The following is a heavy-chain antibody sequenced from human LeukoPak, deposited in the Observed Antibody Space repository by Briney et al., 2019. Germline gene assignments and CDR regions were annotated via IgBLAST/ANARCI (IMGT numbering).Heavy chain of an antibody. CDR2: ISWNSGSR. CDR1: GFTFDDYA. D-gene: IGHD3-22*01. Sequence: GGSLRLSCAASGFTFDDYAMHWVRQAPGKGLEWVSGISWNSGSRGYADSVKGRFTISRDNSKNTLHLQMNSLRAEDTAVYYCARANLYYGSSGYGYDYWGQGTLVTVSS. J-gene: IGHJ4*02. V-gene: IGHV3-9*01. CDR3: ARANLYYGSSGYGYDY.